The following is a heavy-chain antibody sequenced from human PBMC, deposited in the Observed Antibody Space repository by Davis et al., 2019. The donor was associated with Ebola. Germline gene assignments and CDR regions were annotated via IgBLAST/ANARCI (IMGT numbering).Heavy chain of an antibody. Sequence: GESLKISCAASGFTFSDYYMSWIRQAPGKGLEWVSTISKTSVYTYYAESVKGRFTIYRDNAKNSLYLQMDGLRVEDTAVYYCASGLDYWGQGSLVTVSS. CDR2: ISKTSVYT. V-gene: IGHV3-11*06. CDR1: GFTFSDYY. J-gene: IGHJ4*02. CDR3: ASGLDY.